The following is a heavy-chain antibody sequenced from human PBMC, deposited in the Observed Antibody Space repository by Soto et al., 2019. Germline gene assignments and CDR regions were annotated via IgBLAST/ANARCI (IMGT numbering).Heavy chain of an antibody. CDR1: GGSISSSSYY. Sequence: QLQLQESGPGLVKPSETLSLTCTVSGGSISSSSYYWGWIRQPPGKGLEWIGSIFYSGSTYYNPSLKSRVTISVDTSKNQFSLKLSSVTAADTAVYYCARSPGTRSTMIVLASDIWGQGTMVTVSS. CDR3: ARSPGTRSTMIVLASDI. V-gene: IGHV4-39*01. CDR2: IFYSGST. J-gene: IGHJ3*02. D-gene: IGHD3-22*01.